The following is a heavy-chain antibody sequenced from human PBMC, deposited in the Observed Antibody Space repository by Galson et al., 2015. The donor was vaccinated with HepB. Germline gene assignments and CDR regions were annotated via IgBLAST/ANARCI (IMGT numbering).Heavy chain of an antibody. V-gene: IGHV4-61*02. J-gene: IGHJ3*02. Sequence: LSLTCTVSGGSISSGSYYWSWIRQPAGKGLEWIGRIYTSGSTNYNPSLKSRVTMSVDTSKNQFSLKLSSVTAADTAVYYCARGRGSSWYGPDAFDIWGQGTMVTVSS. D-gene: IGHD6-13*01. CDR2: IYTSGST. CDR3: ARGRGSSWYGPDAFDI. CDR1: GGSISSGSYY.